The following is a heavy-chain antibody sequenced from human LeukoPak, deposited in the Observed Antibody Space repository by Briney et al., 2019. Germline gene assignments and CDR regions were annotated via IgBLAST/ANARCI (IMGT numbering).Heavy chain of an antibody. Sequence: PGRSLRLSCAASGFTFNTYGMHWVRQAPGKGLEWVAVISYDASNENYADPVKGRFTISRDYSKNTVYLQMNSLRAEDTAVYFCAKGVGGYTIGYYFDYWGQGTPVTVSS. V-gene: IGHV3-30*18. D-gene: IGHD5-18*01. CDR3: AKGVGGYTIGYYFDY. J-gene: IGHJ4*02. CDR1: GFTFNTYG. CDR2: ISYDASNE.